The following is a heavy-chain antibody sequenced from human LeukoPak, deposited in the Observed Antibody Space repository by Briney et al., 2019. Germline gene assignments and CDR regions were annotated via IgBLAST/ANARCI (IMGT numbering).Heavy chain of an antibody. Sequence: SETLSLTCAVYGGSFSGYYWSWIRQPPGKGLEWIGEINHSGSTNYNPSLKSRVTISVDTSKNQFSLKLSSVTAADTAVYYCARSSIVVVIASPYYFDYWGQGPLVTVSS. D-gene: IGHD2-21*01. V-gene: IGHV4-34*01. J-gene: IGHJ4*02. CDR1: GGSFSGYY. CDR2: INHSGST. CDR3: ARSSIVVVIASPYYFDY.